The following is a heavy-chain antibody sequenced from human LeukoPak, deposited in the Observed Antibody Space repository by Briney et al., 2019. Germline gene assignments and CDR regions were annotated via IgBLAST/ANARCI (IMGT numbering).Heavy chain of an antibody. Sequence: GGSLRLSCAASGFTFSSYAMHWVRQAPGKGLEWVAAISYDGPNKYYVDSVKGRFTISRDNSKNTLYLQMDSLGAEDTAVYYCARVRMSGWTLGYAFDIWGQGTMVTVSS. J-gene: IGHJ3*02. V-gene: IGHV3-30*04. CDR1: GFTFSSYA. CDR2: ISYDGPNK. D-gene: IGHD6-19*01. CDR3: ARVRMSGWTLGYAFDI.